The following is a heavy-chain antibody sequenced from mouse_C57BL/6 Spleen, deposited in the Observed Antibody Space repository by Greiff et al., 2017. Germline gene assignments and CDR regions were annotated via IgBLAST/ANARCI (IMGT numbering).Heavy chain of an antibody. CDR1: GYTFTSYW. V-gene: IGHV1-55*01. CDR3: ARPLESSGPWFAY. D-gene: IGHD3-2*02. Sequence: QVQLQQPGAELVKPGASVKMSCKASGYTFTSYWITWVKQRPGQGLEWIGDIYPGSGSTNYNEKFKSKATLTVDTSSSTAYMQLSSLTSEDSAVYYWARPLESSGPWFAYWGQGTMVTVSA. J-gene: IGHJ3*01. CDR2: IYPGSGST.